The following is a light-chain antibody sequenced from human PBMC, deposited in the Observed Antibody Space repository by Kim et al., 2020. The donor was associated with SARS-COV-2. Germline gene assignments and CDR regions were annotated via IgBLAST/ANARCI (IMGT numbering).Light chain of an antibody. CDR1: SSDVGGYKY. V-gene: IGLV2-14*04. J-gene: IGLJ3*02. CDR3: SSYTSSSTLV. Sequence: GQSNTISCTGTSSDVGGYKYVSWYQQHPGKAPKPMIYDVSKRPSGVSNRFSGSKSGNTASLTISGLQAEDEADYYCSSYTSSSTLVFGGGTQLTVL. CDR2: DVS.